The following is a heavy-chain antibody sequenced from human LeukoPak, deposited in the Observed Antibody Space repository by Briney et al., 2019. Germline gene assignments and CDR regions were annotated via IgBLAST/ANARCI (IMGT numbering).Heavy chain of an antibody. D-gene: IGHD5-18*01. CDR2: ISYDGSNK. CDR1: GFTFSSYS. J-gene: IGHJ6*03. V-gene: IGHV3-30*03. CDR3: ARVADTAMVTYYYYYMDV. Sequence: GGSLRLSCAASGFTFSSYSMNWVRQAPGKGLEWVAVISYDGSNKYYADSVKGRFTISRDNSKNTLYLQMNSLRAEDTAVYYCARVADTAMVTYYYYYMDVWGKGTTVTVSS.